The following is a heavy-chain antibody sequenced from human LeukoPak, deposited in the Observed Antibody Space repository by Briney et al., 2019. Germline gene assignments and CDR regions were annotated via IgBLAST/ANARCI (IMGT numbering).Heavy chain of an antibody. CDR1: GYTFTSHA. D-gene: IGHD1-26*01. CDR2: INTNTGNP. CDR3: ARDMIVGAKINRYYYYGMDV. Sequence: GASVKVSCKAAGYTFTSHAMNWVRQAPGQGLEWMGWINTNTGNPTYAQGFTGRFVFSLDTSVSTAYLQISSLKAEDTAVYYCARDMIVGAKINRYYYYGMDVWGQGTTVTVSS. J-gene: IGHJ6*02. V-gene: IGHV7-4-1*02.